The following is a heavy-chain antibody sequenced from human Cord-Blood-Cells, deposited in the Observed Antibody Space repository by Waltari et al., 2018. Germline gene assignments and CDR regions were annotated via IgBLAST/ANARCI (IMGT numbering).Heavy chain of an antibody. CDR3: ARGLHNYNWFDP. CDR2: INHSGST. CDR1: GGSFSGYY. D-gene: IGHD1-20*01. Sequence: SLTCAVYGGSFSGYYWSWIRQPPGKGLEWLGEINHSGSTNYNPSLKSRVTISVDTSKNQFSLKLSSVTAADTAVYYCARGLHNYNWFDPWGQGTLVTVSS. V-gene: IGHV4-34*01. J-gene: IGHJ5*02.